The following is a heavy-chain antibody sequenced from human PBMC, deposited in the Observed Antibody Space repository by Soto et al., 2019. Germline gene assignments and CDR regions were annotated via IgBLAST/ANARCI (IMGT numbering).Heavy chain of an antibody. CDR3: VKEGRLGVGGLDR. V-gene: IGHV3-23*01. D-gene: IGHD1-26*01. J-gene: IGHJ5*02. CDR1: GFTINNHA. CDR2: FGGDFINT. Sequence: EVQLLESGGGLVQPGGSLRLSCAASGFTINNHAMHWVRQAPGEGLEWVSGFGGDFINTRYADSVRGRFTISRDTSKNTLSLQMGSLRVEDTGIYYCVKEGRLGVGGLDRWGQGALVTVSS.